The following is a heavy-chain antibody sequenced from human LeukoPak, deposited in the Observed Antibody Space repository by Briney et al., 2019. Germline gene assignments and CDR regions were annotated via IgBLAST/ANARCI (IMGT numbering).Heavy chain of an antibody. CDR1: GGSISSGGYY. CDR2: IYYSGST. V-gene: IGHV4-61*08. Sequence: YPSETLSLTCTVSGGSISSGGYYWSWIRQPPGKGLEWIGYIYYSGSTNYNPSLKSRVTISVDTSKNQFSLKLSSVTAADTAVYYCAREYSSGCQGIWGQGTLVTVSS. J-gene: IGHJ4*02. CDR3: AREYSSGCQGI. D-gene: IGHD3-22*01.